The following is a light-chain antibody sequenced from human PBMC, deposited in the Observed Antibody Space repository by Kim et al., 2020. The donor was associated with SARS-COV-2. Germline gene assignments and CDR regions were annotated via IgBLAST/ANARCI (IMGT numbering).Light chain of an antibody. Sequence: SPGERGTLSCRASQSVRSTFLAWYQQKPGQAPRLLIDGASSRATGIPDRFRGSGSGTDFALTISRLEPEDFAVYYCQQYDSSPWTFGQGTKVDIK. CDR3: QQYDSSPWT. CDR2: GAS. CDR1: QSVRSTF. J-gene: IGKJ1*01. V-gene: IGKV3-20*01.